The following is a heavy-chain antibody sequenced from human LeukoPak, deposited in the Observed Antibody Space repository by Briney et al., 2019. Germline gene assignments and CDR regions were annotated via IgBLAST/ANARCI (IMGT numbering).Heavy chain of an antibody. D-gene: IGHD4-23*01. CDR3: ATELRWKDH. J-gene: IGHJ4*02. CDR1: GGTFSSYA. Sequence: ASVKVSCKASGGTFSSYAINWVRQATGQGLEWMGYMKPNSGNTGYAQKFQGRVTMTRDTSISTAYMELSSLTSEDTAMYYCATELRWKDHWGQGTLVTVSS. V-gene: IGHV1-8*02. CDR2: MKPNSGNT.